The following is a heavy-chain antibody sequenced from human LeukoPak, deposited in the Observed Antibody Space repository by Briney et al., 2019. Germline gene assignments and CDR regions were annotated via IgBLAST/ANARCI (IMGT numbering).Heavy chain of an antibody. V-gene: IGHV3-9*01. Sequence: GGSLRLSCAASGFTFDDYAMHWVRQAPGKGLEWVSGISWNSGSIGYADSVKGRFTISRDNAKNSLYLQMNSLRAEDTAVYYCARSHKQQLVDFDYWGQGTLVTVSS. CDR1: GFTFDDYA. CDR2: ISWNSGSI. D-gene: IGHD6-13*01. J-gene: IGHJ4*02. CDR3: ARSHKQQLVDFDY.